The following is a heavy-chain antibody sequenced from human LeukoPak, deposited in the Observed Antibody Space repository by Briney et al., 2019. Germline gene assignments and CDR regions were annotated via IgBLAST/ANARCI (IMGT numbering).Heavy chain of an antibody. CDR2: IRSKANSYAT. V-gene: IGHV3-73*01. CDR3: TRHSDILTGYYYAFDI. CDR1: GFTFSGSA. D-gene: IGHD3-9*01. J-gene: IGHJ3*02. Sequence: GGSLRLSCAASGFTFSGSAMHWVRQASGKGPEWVGRIRSKANSYATAYAASVKGRFTISRDDSKNTAYLQMNSLKTEDRAVYYCTRHSDILTGYYYAFDIWGQGTMVTVSS.